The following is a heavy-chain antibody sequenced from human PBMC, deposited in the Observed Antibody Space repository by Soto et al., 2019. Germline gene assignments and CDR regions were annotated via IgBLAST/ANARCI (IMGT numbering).Heavy chain of an antibody. CDR2: IIPIFGTA. Sequence: GASVKVSCKASGYTFIRYGMNWVRQAPGQGLEWMGGIIPIFGTANYAQKFQGRVTITADESTSTAYMELSSLRSEDTAVYYCASDDSSGYYYGVFDYWGQGTLVTVSS. CDR3: ASDDSSGYYYGVFDY. CDR1: GYTFIRYG. J-gene: IGHJ4*02. V-gene: IGHV1-69*13. D-gene: IGHD3-22*01.